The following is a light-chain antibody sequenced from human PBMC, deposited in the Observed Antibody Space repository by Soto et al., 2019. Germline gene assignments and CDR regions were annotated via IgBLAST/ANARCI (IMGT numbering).Light chain of an antibody. CDR3: ASFTRSVTVV. CDR1: SSDVGGYNY. Sequence: QSVLTQPASVSGSPGQSITISCAGTSSDVGGYNYVSWYQQHPGKVPRLIISDVNKRPSGVSDRFSGSKSGNTASLTISGLQAEDEADYCCASFTRSVTVVFGGGTQLTVL. V-gene: IGLV2-14*03. CDR2: DVN. J-gene: IGLJ2*01.